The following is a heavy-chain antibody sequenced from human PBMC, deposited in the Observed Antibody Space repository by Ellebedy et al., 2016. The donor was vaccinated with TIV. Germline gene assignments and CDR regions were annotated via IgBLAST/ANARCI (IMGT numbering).Heavy chain of an antibody. J-gene: IGHJ4*02. CDR3: ARGNGVSTSCPDY. D-gene: IGHD2-2*01. V-gene: IGHV3-30-3*01. Sequence: GESLKISCAASGFTFNGFAMHWVRQAPGKGLEWVAVIAYDGVNKYYADSVKGRFTISRDNSKNTLYMQMNILRPEDTAVYYCARGNGVSTSCPDYWGQGTLVTVSS. CDR1: GFTFNGFA. CDR2: IAYDGVNK.